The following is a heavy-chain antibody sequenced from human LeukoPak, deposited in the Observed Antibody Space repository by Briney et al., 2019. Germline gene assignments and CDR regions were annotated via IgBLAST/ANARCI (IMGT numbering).Heavy chain of an antibody. CDR3: ARGNKAYYYFDY. CDR2: FDPEDGET. CDR1: GYTLTELS. Sequence: GASVKVSCKVSGYTLTELSMHWVRQAPGKGLEWMGGFDPEDGETIYAQKFQGRVTMTEDTSTDTAYVELSSLRSEDTAVYYCARGNKAYYYFDYWGQGTLVTVSS. J-gene: IGHJ4*02. V-gene: IGHV1-24*01. D-gene: IGHD1-26*01.